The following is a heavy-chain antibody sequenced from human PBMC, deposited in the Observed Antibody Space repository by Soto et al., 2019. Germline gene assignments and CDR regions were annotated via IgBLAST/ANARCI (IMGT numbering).Heavy chain of an antibody. CDR3: AHLNDYGDYGEDWFDP. Sequence: QITLKESGPTLVKPTQTLTLTCTFSGFSLSTSGVGVGWIRQPPGKALEWLALIYWNDDKRYSPSLKSRLTITKDTSKNQVVLTMTNMDPVDTATYYCAHLNDYGDYGEDWFDPWGQGTLVTVSS. CDR1: GFSLSTSGVG. D-gene: IGHD4-17*01. V-gene: IGHV2-5*01. J-gene: IGHJ5*02. CDR2: IYWNDDK.